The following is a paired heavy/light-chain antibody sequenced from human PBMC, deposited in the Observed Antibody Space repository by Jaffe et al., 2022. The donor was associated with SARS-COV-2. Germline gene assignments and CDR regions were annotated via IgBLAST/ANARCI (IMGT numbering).Heavy chain of an antibody. J-gene: IGHJ4*02. CDR2: IYYTGKT. CDR1: GDSISSGIDH. V-gene: IGHV4-39*01. D-gene: IGHD4-17*01. Sequence: QLPLQESGPGLVKPSETVSLTCTVSGDSISSGIDHWGWIRQPPGRGLEWVATIYYTGKTYYNPSLKSRVTMSVDTSKNQFSLKLNSVTAADTAMYYCVRLRRMTTVTYYHFDYWGQGTLVTVSS. CDR3: VRLRRMTTVTYYHFDY.
Light chain of an antibody. J-gene: IGKJ1*01. CDR3: MQALETV. CDR2: LGS. Sequence: DIVMTQSPLSLPVTPGEPASISCRSSQSLLHSNGYNYLDWYLQKPGQSPQLLIYLGSNRASGVPDRFSGSGSGTDFTLKISRVEAEDVGVYYCMQALETVFGQGTKVEIK. V-gene: IGKV2-28*01. CDR1: QSLLHSNGYNY.